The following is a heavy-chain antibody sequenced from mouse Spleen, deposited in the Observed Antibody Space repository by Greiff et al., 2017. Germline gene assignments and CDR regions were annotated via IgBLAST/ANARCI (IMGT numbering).Heavy chain of an antibody. CDR1: GYTFTSYG. D-gene: IGHD2-3*01. J-gene: IGHJ3*01. Sequence: QVQLQQSGAELARPGASVKLSCKASGYTFTSYGISWVKQRTGQGLEWIGEIYPRSGNTYYNEKFKGKATLTSDTSSSTAYMQLSSLTSEDSAIYFCARYEDGFAYWGQGTLVTVSA. CDR2: IYPRSGNT. V-gene: IGHV1-81*01. CDR3: ARYEDGFAY.